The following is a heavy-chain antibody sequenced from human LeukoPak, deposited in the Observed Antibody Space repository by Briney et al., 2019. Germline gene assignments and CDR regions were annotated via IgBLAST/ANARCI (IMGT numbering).Heavy chain of an antibody. CDR1: GFTFTTYD. D-gene: IGHD4-23*01. CDR2: INPNSGNT. Sequence: VASVKVSCKASGFTFTTYDINWVRQATGQGLEWMGCINPNSGNTGYAQKFQGRVTMTRNTSISTAYMELSSLRSEDTAVYYCARGPNKYDGGNSGSAWFDPWGQGTLVTVSS. V-gene: IGHV1-8*01. CDR3: ARGPNKYDGGNSGSAWFDP. J-gene: IGHJ5*02.